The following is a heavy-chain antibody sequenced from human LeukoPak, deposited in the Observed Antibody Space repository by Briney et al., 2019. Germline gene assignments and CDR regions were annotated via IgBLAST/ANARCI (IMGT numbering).Heavy chain of an antibody. J-gene: IGHJ4*02. CDR1: GYTFSDYS. V-gene: IGHV1-2*02. Sequence: ASLKVSCKASGYTFSDYSIHWVRQAPGQGLEWMGWITPKSGDTNYAPRFQGRVTMTSDTSITTAYMELSTLTSDDSAIYYCVRDGYSQGTVYWGQGTLVTVSS. D-gene: IGHD5-18*01. CDR2: ITPKSGDT. CDR3: VRDGYSQGTVY.